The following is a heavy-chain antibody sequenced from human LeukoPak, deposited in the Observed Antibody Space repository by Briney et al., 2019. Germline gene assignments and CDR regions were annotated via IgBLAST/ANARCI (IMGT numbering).Heavy chain of an antibody. CDR2: INAYNGNT. J-gene: IGHJ4*02. Sequence: ASVTVSCKASGYTFTSYGISWVRQAPGQGLEWMGWINAYNGNTNYAQKLLGRVTMTTDTSTSTAYMELRSLRSDDTALYYCVRDRGDPKYYYDSSGYGQADYWGQGTLVTVSS. D-gene: IGHD3-22*01. CDR1: GYTFTSYG. V-gene: IGHV1-18*01. CDR3: VRDRGDPKYYYDSSGYGQADY.